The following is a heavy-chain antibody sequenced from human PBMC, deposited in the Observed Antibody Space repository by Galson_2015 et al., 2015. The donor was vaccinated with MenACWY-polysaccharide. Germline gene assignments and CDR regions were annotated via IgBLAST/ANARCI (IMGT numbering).Heavy chain of an antibody. J-gene: IGHJ6*02. D-gene: IGHD3-9*01. Sequence: SLRLSCAASGFTFSSYAMSWVRQAPGKGLEWVSAISGSGGSTYYADSVKGRFTISRDNSKNTLYLQMNSLRAEDTAVYYCATDEVLRYFDWPLYGMDVWGQGTTVTVSS. V-gene: IGHV3-23*01. CDR3: ATDEVLRYFDWPLYGMDV. CDR2: ISGSGGST. CDR1: GFTFSSYA.